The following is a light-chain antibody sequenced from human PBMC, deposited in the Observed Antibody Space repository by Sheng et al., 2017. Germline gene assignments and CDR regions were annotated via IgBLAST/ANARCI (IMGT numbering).Light chain of an antibody. CDR3: TAYRRSTYLV. Sequence: QSALTQPASVSGSPGQSITISCTGTSSDVGSFDLVSWYQQHPGKAPKLMIYEGSKRPSGVSNRFSGSKSGNTASLTISWLQAEDEADYYCTAYRRSTYLVLGGGTRVTVL. V-gene: IGLV2-14*02. CDR1: SSDVGSFDL. J-gene: IGLJ2*01. CDR2: EGS.